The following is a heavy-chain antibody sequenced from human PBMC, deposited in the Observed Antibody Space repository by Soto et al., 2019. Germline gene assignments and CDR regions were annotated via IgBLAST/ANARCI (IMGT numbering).Heavy chain of an antibody. CDR2: IYYSGST. CDR3: ARHAVVVVAATPFDY. D-gene: IGHD2-15*01. CDR1: GGCISSSSYY. J-gene: IGHJ4*02. Sequence: SETLSLTCTVSGGCISSSSYYWGWIRQPPGKGLVWIGSIYYSGSTYYNPSLKSRVTISVDTSKNQFSLKLSSVTAADTAVYYCARHAVVVVAATPFDYWGQGTLVTVS. V-gene: IGHV4-39*01.